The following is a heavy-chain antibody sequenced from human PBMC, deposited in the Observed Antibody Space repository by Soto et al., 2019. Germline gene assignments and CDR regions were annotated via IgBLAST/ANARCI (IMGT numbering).Heavy chain of an antibody. Sequence: QVQLVQSGAEVKKPGSSVKVSCKASGGTFSSYSINWVRQAPGQGLEWMGEISPILGTANYAQKFQGRVTITADESTSTAYMELRSLRAADTAVYYCARDGGRHSGGIAYWGQGTLVTVSS. V-gene: IGHV1-69*01. CDR2: ISPILGTA. CDR3: ARDGGRHSGGIAY. CDR1: GGTFSSYS. J-gene: IGHJ4*02. D-gene: IGHD1-26*01.